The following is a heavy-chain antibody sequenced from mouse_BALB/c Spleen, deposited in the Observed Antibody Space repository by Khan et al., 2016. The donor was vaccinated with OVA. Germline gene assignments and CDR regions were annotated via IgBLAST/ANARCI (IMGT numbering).Heavy chain of an antibody. CDR3: ARLVDI. Sequence: VQLKQSGPGLVAPSQSLSITCTVSGFSLTSYCVHWVRQPPGKGLEWLGVIWAGGSTNYNSALMSRLSISKDNSKSQFFLKMNSLQTDDTAMYYCARLVDIWGQGTTLTVSS. CDR1: GFSLTSYC. J-gene: IGHJ2*01. V-gene: IGHV2-9*02. D-gene: IGHD1-3*01. CDR2: IWAGGST.